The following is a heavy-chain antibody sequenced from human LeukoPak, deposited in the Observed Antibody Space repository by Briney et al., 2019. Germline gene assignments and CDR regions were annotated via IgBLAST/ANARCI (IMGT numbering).Heavy chain of an antibody. Sequence: GGSLRLSCAASGFTFSAYWMSWVRQAPGKGLEWVASIKQDGSEKYYLDSVRGRFTISRDNAKNPLYLQMNSLRAEDTAVYYCARDRNTDFWSGYYTNYFDYWGQGTLVTVSS. V-gene: IGHV3-7*01. CDR3: ARDRNTDFWSGYYTNYFDY. CDR1: GFTFSAYW. J-gene: IGHJ4*02. D-gene: IGHD3-3*01. CDR2: IKQDGSEK.